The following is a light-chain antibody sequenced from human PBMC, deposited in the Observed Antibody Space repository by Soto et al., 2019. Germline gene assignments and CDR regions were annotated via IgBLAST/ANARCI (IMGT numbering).Light chain of an antibody. J-gene: IGKJ5*01. V-gene: IGKV3-20*01. CDR1: QSVSNN. Sequence: EIVMTQCPVTLSVSPGERATLSCMASQSVSNNLAWDQQRPGQSPRLLIYGAYSRATGIPARFSGSGSGTDFTLTISRLEPEDFAVYYCQPYGSSPITVGPVTRLEIK. CDR2: GAY. CDR3: QPYGSSPIT.